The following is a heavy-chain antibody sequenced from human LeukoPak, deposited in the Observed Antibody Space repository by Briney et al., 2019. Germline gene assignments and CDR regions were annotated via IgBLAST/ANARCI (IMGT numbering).Heavy chain of an antibody. J-gene: IGHJ6*02. D-gene: IGHD3-10*01. CDR2: SSAYNGNT. Sequence: ASVKVSCKASGYTFTSYGISWVRQAPGQGLEGMGWSSAYNGNTNYAQKLQGRVTMTTDTSTSTAYMELRSLRSDDTAVYYCAREEGSGSYYYYYYGMDVWGQGTTVTVSS. V-gene: IGHV1-18*01. CDR1: GYTFTSYG. CDR3: AREEGSGSYYYYYYGMDV.